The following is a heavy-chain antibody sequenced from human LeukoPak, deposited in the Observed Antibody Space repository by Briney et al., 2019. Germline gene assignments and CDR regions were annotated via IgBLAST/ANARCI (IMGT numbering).Heavy chain of an antibody. Sequence: GGSLRLSCAVSGFTFSSYTMNWVRQAPGKGLEWVSSISPTSSYIYFADSLKGRFNISRDNAKNSLYLQMNSLRAEDTAVYYCARNKDSFDYWGQGTLVTVSS. CDR2: ISPTSSYI. J-gene: IGHJ4*02. CDR3: ARNKDSFDY. V-gene: IGHV3-21*01. CDR1: GFTFSSYT.